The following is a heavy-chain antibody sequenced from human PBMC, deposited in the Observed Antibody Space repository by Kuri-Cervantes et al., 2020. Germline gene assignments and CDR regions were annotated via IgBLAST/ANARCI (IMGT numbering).Heavy chain of an antibody. CDR3: ARDHRTYYDILTGYYPPTYYYGMDV. CDR2: IGTAGDT. Sequence: ETLSLTCAASGFTCSSYDTHWVRQATGKGLEWVSAIGTAGDTYYPGSVKGRFTISRDNSKNTLYLQMNSLRAEDTAVYYCARDHRTYYDILTGYYPPTYYYGMDVWGQGTTVTVSS. D-gene: IGHD3-9*01. CDR1: GFTCSSYD. J-gene: IGHJ6*02. V-gene: IGHV3-13*01.